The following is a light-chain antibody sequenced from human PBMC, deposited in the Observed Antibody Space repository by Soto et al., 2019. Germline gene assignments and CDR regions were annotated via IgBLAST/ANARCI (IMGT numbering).Light chain of an antibody. CDR2: LNSDGSH. Sequence: QSVLTQSPSASASLGASVKLTCTLSSGHSSYAITWHQQQPEKGPRYLMKLNSDGSHTKGDGIPDRFSGSSSGAERYLTISILQSEDEADYYCQTWGTGIQVIFGGGTQLTVL. J-gene: IGLJ2*01. CDR1: SGHSSYA. CDR3: QTWGTGIQVI. V-gene: IGLV4-69*01.